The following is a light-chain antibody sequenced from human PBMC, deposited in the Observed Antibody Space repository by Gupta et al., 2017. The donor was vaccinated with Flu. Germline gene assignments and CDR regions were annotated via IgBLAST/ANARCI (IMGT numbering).Light chain of an antibody. CDR1: QSVLYNSNNKNY. Sequence: SLGERATINCKSSQSVLYNSNNKNYLAWYQQKPGQPPKLLIYWASTRESGVPDRFSGSGSGTDFTLTISSLQAEDVAVYYCQQYYINPLTFGGGTKVEIK. J-gene: IGKJ4*01. V-gene: IGKV4-1*01. CDR3: QQYYINPLT. CDR2: WAS.